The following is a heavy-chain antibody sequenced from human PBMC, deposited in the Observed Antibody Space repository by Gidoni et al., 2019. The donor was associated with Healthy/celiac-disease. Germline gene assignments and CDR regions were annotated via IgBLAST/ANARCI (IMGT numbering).Heavy chain of an antibody. V-gene: IGHV4-31*03. CDR1: GGSISSGGYY. CDR3: ARDSYGYSSSSVWFDP. CDR2: IYYSGST. D-gene: IGHD6-6*01. Sequence: QVQLQESGPGLVKPTQPLSLTCTFSGGSISSGGYYWGWLRQHPGKGLVWIGYIYYSGSTYYNPSLKSRVTISVDTSKNQFSLKLSSVTAADTAVYYCARDSYGYSSSSVWFDPWGQGTLVTVSS. J-gene: IGHJ5*02.